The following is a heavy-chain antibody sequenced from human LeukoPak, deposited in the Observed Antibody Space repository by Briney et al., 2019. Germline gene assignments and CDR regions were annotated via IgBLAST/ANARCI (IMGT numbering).Heavy chain of an antibody. D-gene: IGHD6-19*01. CDR1: GYTFIGYY. CDR2: INPNSGGA. V-gene: IGHV1-2*02. Sequence: ASVKVSCKASGYTFIGYYMHWVRQAPGQGLEWMGWINPNSGGANYAQKFQGRVTMTRDTSISTAYMELSRLRSDDTAVYYCARDPHVAGTTYFDYWGQGTLVTVSS. CDR3: ARDPHVAGTTYFDY. J-gene: IGHJ4*02.